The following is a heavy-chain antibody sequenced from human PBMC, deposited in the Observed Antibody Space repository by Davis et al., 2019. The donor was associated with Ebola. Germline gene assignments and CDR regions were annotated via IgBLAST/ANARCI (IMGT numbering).Heavy chain of an antibody. CDR3: ARAPESRRDIVVEVTATVGWLDP. J-gene: IGHJ5*02. V-gene: IGHV1-3*01. CDR1: RYTFSSYA. CDR2: INAGNGNT. Sequence: AASVKVSCKASRYTFSSYAIHWVRQAPGQRLEWMGWINAGNGNTKFSQKFQHRLTITRDTSASTAYMELSSLRFEDTAVYYCARAPESRRDIVVEVTATVGWLDPWGQGTLVTVSS. D-gene: IGHD2-15*01.